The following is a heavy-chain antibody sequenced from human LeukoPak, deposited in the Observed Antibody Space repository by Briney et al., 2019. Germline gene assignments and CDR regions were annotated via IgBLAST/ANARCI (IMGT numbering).Heavy chain of an antibody. J-gene: IGHJ4*02. V-gene: IGHV3-15*01. Sequence: GGSLRLSCAASGFTFSNAWMSWVRQAPGKGLEWVGRIKSKTDGGTTDYAAPVKGRFTISRDDSKNTLYLQMNSLRAEDTAVYYCAKDGQNYYDSSGYPEYFDYWGQGILVTVSS. CDR3: AKDGQNYYDSSGYPEYFDY. CDR2: IKSKTDGGTT. D-gene: IGHD3-22*01. CDR1: GFTFSNAW.